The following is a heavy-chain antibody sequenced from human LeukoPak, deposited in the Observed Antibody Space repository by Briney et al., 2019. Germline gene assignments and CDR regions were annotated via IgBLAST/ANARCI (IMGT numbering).Heavy chain of an antibody. Sequence: GGSLRLSCAASGFTFSSYAMHWVRQAPGKGLEYVSAISSNGGSTYYANSVKGRFTISRDNSKNTLYLQMGSLRAEGMAVYYCARGGEIVATIRDFDYWGQGTLVTVSS. CDR3: ARGGEIVATIRDFDY. CDR1: GFTFSSYA. D-gene: IGHD5-12*01. V-gene: IGHV3-64*01. J-gene: IGHJ4*02. CDR2: ISSNGGST.